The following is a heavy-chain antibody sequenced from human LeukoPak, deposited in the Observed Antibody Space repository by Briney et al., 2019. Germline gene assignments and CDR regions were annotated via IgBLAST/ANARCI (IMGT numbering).Heavy chain of an antibody. CDR3: ARARREGVGGYYYYYYMDV. CDR2: IIPVFGTA. J-gene: IGHJ6*03. V-gene: IGHV1-69*05. D-gene: IGHD1-26*01. Sequence: ASVKVSCKASGGTFSSYAISWVRQAPGQGLEWMGGIIPVFGTANYAQKFQGRVTITTDESTSTAYMELSSLRSEDTAVYYCARARREGVGGYYYYYYMDVWGKGTTVTVSS. CDR1: GGTFSSYA.